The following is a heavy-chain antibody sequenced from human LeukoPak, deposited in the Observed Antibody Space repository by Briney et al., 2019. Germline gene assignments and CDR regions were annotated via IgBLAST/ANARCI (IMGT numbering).Heavy chain of an antibody. Sequence: SETLSLTCTVSGGSISSYYWSWIRQPPGKGLEWIGYIYYSGSTNYNPSLKSRVTISVDTSKNQFSLKLSSVTAADTAVYYCARDADYYDSSGYYQHNWFDPWGQGTLVTVSS. CDR1: GGSISSYY. J-gene: IGHJ5*02. CDR3: ARDADYYDSSGYYQHNWFDP. V-gene: IGHV4-59*01. CDR2: IYYSGST. D-gene: IGHD3-22*01.